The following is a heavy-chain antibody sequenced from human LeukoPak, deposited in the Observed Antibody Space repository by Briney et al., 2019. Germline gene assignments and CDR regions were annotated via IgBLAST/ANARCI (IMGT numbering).Heavy chain of an antibody. CDR2: MNPNSGNT. D-gene: IGHD5-18*01. CDR1: GYTFTSYD. Sequence: GASVKVSCKASGYTFTSYDINWVRQATGQGLEWMGWMNPNSGNTGYAQKFQGRVTMTRNTSISTAYMELSSLRSEDTAVYYCARAPPKLYSYGRKIYYYYYMDVWGKGTTVTVSS. J-gene: IGHJ6*03. CDR3: ARAPPKLYSYGRKIYYYYYMDV. V-gene: IGHV1-8*01.